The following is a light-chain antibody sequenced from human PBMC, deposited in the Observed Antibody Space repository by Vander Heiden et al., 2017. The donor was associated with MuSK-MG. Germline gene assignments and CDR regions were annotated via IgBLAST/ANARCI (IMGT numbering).Light chain of an antibody. J-gene: IGLJ2*01. V-gene: IGLV5-45*01. CDR2: YKSDSDK. CDR3: MIWHSSAVV. CDR1: SGINVGTYR. Sequence: QAVLTPPPSLSASPGASASLTCTLRSGINVGTYRIYWYQQKPGSPPQYLLRYKSDSDKQQGSGVPSRFSGSKDASANAGILLISGLQAEDEDDYYCMIWHSSAVVFGGGTKLTVL.